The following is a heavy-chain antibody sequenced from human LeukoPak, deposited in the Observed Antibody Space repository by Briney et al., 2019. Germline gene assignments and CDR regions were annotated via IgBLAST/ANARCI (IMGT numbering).Heavy chain of an antibody. CDR3: AKDRSRSSTWYYFDY. D-gene: IGHD6-13*01. J-gene: IGHJ4*02. Sequence: GRSLRLSCAASGFTFGDYAMHWVRQAPGKGLEWVSGISWNSGSTGYADSVKGRFTISRDNAKNSLYLQMSSLRAEDMALYYCAKDRSRSSTWYYFDYWGQGTLVTVSS. CDR1: GFTFGDYA. V-gene: IGHV3-9*03. CDR2: ISWNSGST.